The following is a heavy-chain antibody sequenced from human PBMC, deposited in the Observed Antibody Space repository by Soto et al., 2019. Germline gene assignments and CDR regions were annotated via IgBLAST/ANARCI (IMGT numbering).Heavy chain of an antibody. Sequence: SETLSLTCTVSGGSISSGDYYWSWIRQPPGKGLEWIGYIYYSGSTYYNPSLKSRVTISVDTSKNQFSLKLSSVTAADTAVYYCAREEGATTYLDYWGHGTLVTVSS. CDR3: AREEGATTYLDY. J-gene: IGHJ4*01. CDR1: GGSISSGDYY. V-gene: IGHV4-30-4*01. D-gene: IGHD1-26*01. CDR2: IYYSGST.